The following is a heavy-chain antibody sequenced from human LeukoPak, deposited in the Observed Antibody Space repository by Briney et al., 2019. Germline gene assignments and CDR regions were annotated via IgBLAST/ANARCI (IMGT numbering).Heavy chain of an antibody. CDR2: IRYDGSNK. CDR1: GFTFSSYG. V-gene: IGHV3-30*02. CDR3: AKGVRGSYYDDAFDI. D-gene: IGHD1-26*01. Sequence: PWGSLRLSCAASGFTFSSYGMHWVRQAPGKGLEWVAFIRYDGSNKYYADSVKGRFTISRDNSKNTLYLQMNSLRAEDTAVYYCAKGVRGSYYDDAFDIWGQGTMVTVSS. J-gene: IGHJ3*02.